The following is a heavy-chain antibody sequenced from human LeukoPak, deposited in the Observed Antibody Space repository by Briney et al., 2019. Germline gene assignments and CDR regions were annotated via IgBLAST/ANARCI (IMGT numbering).Heavy chain of an antibody. Sequence: SETLSLACAVYGGSFSGYYWSWIRQPPGKGLEWIGEINRSGSTNYNPSLKSRVTISVDTSKNQFSLKLSSATAADTAVYYCARDLFYGSGSRQVFDYWGQGTLVPSPQ. CDR3: ARDLFYGSGSRQVFDY. J-gene: IGHJ4*02. V-gene: IGHV4-34*01. D-gene: IGHD3-10*01. CDR1: GGSFSGYY. CDR2: INRSGST.